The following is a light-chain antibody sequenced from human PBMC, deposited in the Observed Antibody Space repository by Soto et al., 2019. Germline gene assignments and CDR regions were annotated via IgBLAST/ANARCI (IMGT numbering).Light chain of an antibody. CDR1: SSDIGGYNY. V-gene: IGLV2-14*01. Sequence: QSVLTQPASMSASPGQSITISCTGTSSDIGGYNYVSWYQQHPGKAPKLMIYEVNNRPSGVSNRFSGSKSANTASLTISGLQAEDEAEYYCSSYTSSSTRIFGGGTKLTVL. J-gene: IGLJ2*01. CDR2: EVN. CDR3: SSYTSSSTRI.